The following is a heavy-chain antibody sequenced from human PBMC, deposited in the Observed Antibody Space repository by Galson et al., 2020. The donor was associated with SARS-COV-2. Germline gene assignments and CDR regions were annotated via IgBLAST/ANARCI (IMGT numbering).Heavy chain of an antibody. D-gene: IGHD1-20*01. Sequence: GGSLRLSCAASGFTFSGYSMNWVRQAPGKGLEWVSSISSGSSYIYYADSVKGRFSISRDNAKNSLYLQMNSLRAEDTAVYYCARDRYNWNFDIWGHGIMVTVSS. CDR3: ARDRYNWNFDI. CDR2: ISSGSSYI. CDR1: GFTFSGYS. J-gene: IGHJ3*02. V-gene: IGHV3-21*01.